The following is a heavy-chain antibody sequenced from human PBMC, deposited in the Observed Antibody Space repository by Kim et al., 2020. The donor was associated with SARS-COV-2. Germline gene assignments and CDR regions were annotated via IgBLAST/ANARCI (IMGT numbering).Heavy chain of an antibody. CDR1: GYTFTGYY. V-gene: IGHV1-2*04. D-gene: IGHD3-10*01. Sequence: ASVKVSCKASGYTFTGYYMHWVRQAPGQGLEWMGWINPNSGGTNYAQKFQGWVTMTRDTYISTAYMELSRLRSDETAGYYSAGVRADMVGGVNAIYYFDHCGQGTLVTHSS. CDR2: INPNSGGT. CDR3: AGVRADMVGGVNAIYYFDH. J-gene: IGHJ4*02.